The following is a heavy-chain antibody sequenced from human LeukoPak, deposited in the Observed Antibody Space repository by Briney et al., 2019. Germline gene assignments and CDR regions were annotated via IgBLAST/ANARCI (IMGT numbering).Heavy chain of an antibody. J-gene: IGHJ4*02. CDR1: GGSFSGYY. CDR2: INHSGST. D-gene: IGHD2-2*01. V-gene: IGHV4-34*01. Sequence: PSETLSLTCAVYGGSFSGYYWSWIRRPPGRGLEWIGEINHSGSTNYNPSLKSRVTISVDTSKNQFSLKLSSVTAADTAVYYCARGGCSSTSCYSADFDYWGQGTLVTVSS. CDR3: ARGGCSSTSCYSADFDY.